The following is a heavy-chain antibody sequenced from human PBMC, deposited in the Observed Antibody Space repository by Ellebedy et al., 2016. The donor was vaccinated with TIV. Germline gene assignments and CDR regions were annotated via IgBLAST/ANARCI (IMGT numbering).Heavy chain of an antibody. Sequence: ASVKVSCXASGYTFTSYAMHWVRQAPGQRLEWMGWINAGNGNTKYSQKFQGRVTITRDTSASTAYMELSRLRSDDTAVYYCAREGTWGAFDYWGQGTLVTVSS. V-gene: IGHV1-3*01. CDR1: GYTFTSYA. CDR2: INAGNGNT. CDR3: AREGTWGAFDY. J-gene: IGHJ4*02. D-gene: IGHD1-26*01.